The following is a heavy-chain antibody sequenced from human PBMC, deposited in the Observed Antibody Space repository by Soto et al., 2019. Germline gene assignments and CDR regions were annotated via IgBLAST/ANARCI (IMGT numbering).Heavy chain of an antibody. CDR1: GFTFDDYA. V-gene: IGHV3-15*07. J-gene: IGHJ3*02. D-gene: IGHD2-15*01. CDR2: IKSKTDGGTT. Sequence: PGGSLRLSCAASGFTFDDYAMNWVRQAPGKGLEWVGRIKSKTDGGTTDYAAPVKGRFTISREDSKNTLYLQMNSLKTEDTAVYYCTTDLLLYLVLGTYAFDIWGQGTMVTVSS. CDR3: TTDLLLYLVLGTYAFDI.